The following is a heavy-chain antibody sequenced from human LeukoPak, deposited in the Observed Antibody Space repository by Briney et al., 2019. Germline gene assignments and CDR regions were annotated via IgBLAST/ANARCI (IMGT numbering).Heavy chain of an antibody. CDR2: INPNSGGT. CDR1: GYTFTGYY. CDR3: ARDDYDILTGYYKFFGY. V-gene: IGHV1-2*06. Sequence: ASVKVSCKASGYTFTGYYMHWVRQAPGQGLEWMGRINPNSGGTNYAQKFQGRVTMTRDTSISTAYMELSRLRSDDTAVYYCARDDYDILTGYYKFFGYWGQGTLVTVSS. J-gene: IGHJ4*02. D-gene: IGHD3-9*01.